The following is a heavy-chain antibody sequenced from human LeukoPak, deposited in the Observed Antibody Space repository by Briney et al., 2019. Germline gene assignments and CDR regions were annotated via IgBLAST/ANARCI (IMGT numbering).Heavy chain of an antibody. CDR2: IRGHNGNA. CDR1: GYSFTSFA. V-gene: IGHV1-18*01. D-gene: IGHD2-15*01. Sequence: ASVKVSCKASGYSFTSFAISWVRQAPGQGLEWMGWIRGHNGNADYVQKFHGRATMTIDTSTTTAYMELRSLRSDDTAVYYRARVVTPTDQFDYWGQGTLVTVSA. CDR3: ARVVTPTDQFDY. J-gene: IGHJ4*02.